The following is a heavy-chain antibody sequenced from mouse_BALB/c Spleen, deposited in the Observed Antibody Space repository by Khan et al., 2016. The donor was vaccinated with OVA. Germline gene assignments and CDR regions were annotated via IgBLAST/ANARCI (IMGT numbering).Heavy chain of an antibody. J-gene: IGHJ2*01. CDR3: SRTHER. CDR2: INPSSGYT. Sequence: QIQFVQSGAELARPGASVKMSCKASGYTFTSYTMHWVKQRPGQGLEWIGYINPSSGYTKYNQKFKDKATLTADNSSSTAYMQLSNLTSEDSAVDYCSRTHERWGQGTTLTVSS. V-gene: IGHV1-4*01. CDR1: GYTFTSYT.